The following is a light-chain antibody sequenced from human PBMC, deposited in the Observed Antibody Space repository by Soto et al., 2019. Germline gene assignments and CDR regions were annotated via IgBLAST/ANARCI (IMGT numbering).Light chain of an antibody. J-gene: IGKJ4*01. Sequence: EIVLTQSPGTLSLSPGERATLSCRASQSVSSSSYLAWYQQKPGQAPRLLIYGASSRATGSPDRFSGSGSGKDFTLTISRLEPEDFAVYYCQLYGSSPLTFGGGTKVEIK. CDR1: QSVSSSSY. CDR2: GAS. CDR3: QLYGSSPLT. V-gene: IGKV3-20*01.